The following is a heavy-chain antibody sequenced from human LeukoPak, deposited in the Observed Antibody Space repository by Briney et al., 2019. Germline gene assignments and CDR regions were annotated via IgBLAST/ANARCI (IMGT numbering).Heavy chain of an antibody. CDR3: ARDRQWNWNGAQGWFDP. CDR2: INPSGGST. D-gene: IGHD1-1*01. V-gene: IGHV1-46*01. CDR1: GGTFSSYA. Sequence: GASVTVSCKASGGTFSSYAISWVRQAPGQGLEWMGIINPSGGSTSYAQKFQGRVTMTRDMSTSTVYMELSSLRSEDTAVYYCARDRQWNWNGAQGWFDPWGQGTLVTVPS. J-gene: IGHJ5*02.